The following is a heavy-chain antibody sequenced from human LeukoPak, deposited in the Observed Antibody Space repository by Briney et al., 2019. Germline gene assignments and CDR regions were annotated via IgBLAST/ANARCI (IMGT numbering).Heavy chain of an antibody. J-gene: IGHJ4*02. D-gene: IGHD6-19*01. CDR2: INSGGSST. Sequence: GASLRLSCEASGFTFSSVWMHWVRQAPGKGLVWVSRINSGGSSTSYADSVKGRFTISRDNAKNTLYLQMNSLRAEDTAVYYCARERTSGWDAFDFWGQGTLVTVSS. CDR3: ARERTSGWDAFDF. V-gene: IGHV3-74*01. CDR1: GFTFSSVW.